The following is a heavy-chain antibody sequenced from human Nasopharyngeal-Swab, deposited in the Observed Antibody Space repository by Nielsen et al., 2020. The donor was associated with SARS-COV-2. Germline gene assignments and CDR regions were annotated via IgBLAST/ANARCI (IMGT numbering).Heavy chain of an antibody. J-gene: IGHJ4*02. CDR1: GGTFSSYA. D-gene: IGHD3-22*01. V-gene: IGHV1-69*01. CDR2: IIPIFGTA. Sequence: KISCKASGGTFSSYAISWVRQAPGQGLEWMGGIIPIFGTANYAQKFQGRVTITADESTSTAYMELSSLRSEDTAVYYCAFTQGIVVVITRQFDYWGQGTLVTVSS. CDR3: AFTQGIVVVITRQFDY.